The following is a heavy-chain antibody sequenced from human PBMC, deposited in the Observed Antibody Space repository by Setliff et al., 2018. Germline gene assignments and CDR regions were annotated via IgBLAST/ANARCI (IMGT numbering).Heavy chain of an antibody. V-gene: IGHV4-38-2*01. D-gene: IGHD3-22*01. Sequence: SETLSLTCAVSGYSISSGYYWGWIRQPPGKGLEWIGSIYHSGSTYYNPSLKSRVTISVDTSKNQFSLKLSSVTAADTAAYYCARQSHYYDSSGLDYWGQGTLVTVSS. CDR2: IYHSGST. CDR1: GYSISSGYY. CDR3: ARQSHYYDSSGLDY. J-gene: IGHJ4*02.